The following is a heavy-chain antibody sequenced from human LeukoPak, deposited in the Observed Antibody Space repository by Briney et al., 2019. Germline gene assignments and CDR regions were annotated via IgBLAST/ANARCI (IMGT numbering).Heavy chain of an antibody. Sequence: GASVKVSCKASGYPFTNYGTSWVRQAPGQGLEWMGWISGYNGNTNSAQKVQGRVTMTTDTSTSTAYMELRSLRSDDTAVYYCARVGPYRKQWISSGMDVWGQGTTVTVSS. CDR1: GYPFTNYG. D-gene: IGHD6-19*01. J-gene: IGHJ6*02. CDR2: ISGYNGNT. V-gene: IGHV1-18*01. CDR3: ARVGPYRKQWISSGMDV.